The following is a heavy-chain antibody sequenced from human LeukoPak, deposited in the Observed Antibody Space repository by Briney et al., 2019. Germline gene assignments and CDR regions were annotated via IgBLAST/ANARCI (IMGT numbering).Heavy chain of an antibody. Sequence: GGSLRLSCAASEFSVSNKYMSWVCQAPGKGLEWVAGISYDGSNKYYADSVKGRFTISRDNSKNTLYLQMNSLRPEDTAVYYCAKPRGGDSWAFDIWGQGTMVTVS. D-gene: IGHD2-21*02. CDR2: ISYDGSNK. CDR3: AKPRGGDSWAFDI. J-gene: IGHJ3*02. CDR1: EFSVSNKY. V-gene: IGHV3-30*18.